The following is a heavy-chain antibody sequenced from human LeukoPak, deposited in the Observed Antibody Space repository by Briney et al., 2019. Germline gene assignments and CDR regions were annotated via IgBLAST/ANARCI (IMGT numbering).Heavy chain of an antibody. CDR1: GFTFSSYS. J-gene: IGHJ4*02. CDR2: ISSSSSTI. Sequence: PGGSLRLSCAASGFTFSSYSMNWVRQAPGKGLEWVSYISSSSSTIYYADSVKGRFTISRDNAKNSLYLQMNSLRAEDTAVYYCAGEEGSWYGPPDYWGQGTLVTVSS. D-gene: IGHD6-13*01. V-gene: IGHV3-48*04. CDR3: AGEEGSWYGPPDY.